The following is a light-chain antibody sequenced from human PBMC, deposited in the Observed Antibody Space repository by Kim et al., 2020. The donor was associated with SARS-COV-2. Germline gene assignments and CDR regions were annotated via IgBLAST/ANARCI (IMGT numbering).Light chain of an antibody. CDR2: KDS. Sequence: PGQKARITCSGDAVPKQYGYWYEHEAAQAPVLVIYKDSERASGIPERFSGSSSGTTVTLTISGVQAEDEADYYCQSADSSGTPNWVFGGGTQLTVL. J-gene: IGLJ3*02. V-gene: IGLV3-25*03. CDR3: QSADSSGTPNWV. CDR1: AVPKQY.